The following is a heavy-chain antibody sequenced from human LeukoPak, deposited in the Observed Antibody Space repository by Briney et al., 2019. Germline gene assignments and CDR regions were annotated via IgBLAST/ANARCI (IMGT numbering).Heavy chain of an antibody. J-gene: IGHJ4*02. CDR2: INHSGST. CDR3: ARVDCSSTSGSRLDY. CDR1: GGSFNGYY. D-gene: IGHD2-2*01. V-gene: IGHV4-34*01. Sequence: SETLSLTCAVYGGSFNGYYWSWIRQPPGKGLEWIGEINHSGSTNYNSSLKSRVTIPVDTSKNQFSLKVSSVTAADTAVYYCARVDCSSTSGSRLDYWGQGTQVTVSS.